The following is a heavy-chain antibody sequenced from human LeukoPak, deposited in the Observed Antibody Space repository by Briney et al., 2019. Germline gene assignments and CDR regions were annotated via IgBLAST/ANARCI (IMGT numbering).Heavy chain of an antibody. CDR1: GFTFSSYA. J-gene: IGHJ3*02. Sequence: GGSLRLSCAASGFTFSSYAMSWVRQAPGKGLEWVSVIYSGGSTYYADSVKGRFTISRDNPKNTLYLQMNSLRAEDTAVYYCARGKYSGYDYAPRFDAFDIWGQGTMVTVSS. D-gene: IGHD5-12*01. CDR3: ARGKYSGYDYAPRFDAFDI. CDR2: IYSGGST. V-gene: IGHV3-66*01.